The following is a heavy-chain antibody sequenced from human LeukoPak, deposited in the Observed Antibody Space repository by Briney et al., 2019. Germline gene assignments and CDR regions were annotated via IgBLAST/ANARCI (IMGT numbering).Heavy chain of an antibody. J-gene: IGHJ4*02. Sequence: SETLSLTCTVSGGSIRSYYWSWIRQPPGKGLEWIGYIYHSGSTNYNPSLKSRVTISVDTSKNQFSLKLSSVTAADTAVYYCARGGGSTDYYDSSGYFWGQGTLVTVSS. CDR3: ARGGGSTDYYDSSGYF. D-gene: IGHD3-22*01. CDR2: IYHSGST. V-gene: IGHV4-59*01. CDR1: GGSIRSYY.